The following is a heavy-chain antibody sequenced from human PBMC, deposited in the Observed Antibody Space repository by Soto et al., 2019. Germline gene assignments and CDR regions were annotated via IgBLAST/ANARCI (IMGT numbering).Heavy chain of an antibody. CDR3: ARLNSSTWYFDY. V-gene: IGHV3-23*01. D-gene: IGHD6-13*01. J-gene: IGHJ4*02. CDR2: ISGGGGST. Sequence: EVQLLESGGGLVQPGESLRLSCAASGFTFSSYAMSWVRQAPGKGLEWVSAISGGGGSTYYADSVKGRFTISRDNSKNTLYLQMNSLRAEDTAVYYCARLNSSTWYFDYWGQGTLVPVSP. CDR1: GFTFSSYA.